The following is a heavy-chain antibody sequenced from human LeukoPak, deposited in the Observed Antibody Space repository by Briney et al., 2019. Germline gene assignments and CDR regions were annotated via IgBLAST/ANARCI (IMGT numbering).Heavy chain of an antibody. D-gene: IGHD2-21*02. CDR2: IINNGGST. CDR1: GFTFSSYA. V-gene: IGHV3-64D*06. J-gene: IGHJ4*02. Sequence: GGSLRLSCSTSGFTFSSYAMNWVRQAPGKGLEYVSGIINNGGSTYYADSVKDRFTVSRDNSKNTLFLQMSSLRSEDTAVYYCVNDYCGADCHLWGQGTLVTVST. CDR3: VNDYCGADCHL.